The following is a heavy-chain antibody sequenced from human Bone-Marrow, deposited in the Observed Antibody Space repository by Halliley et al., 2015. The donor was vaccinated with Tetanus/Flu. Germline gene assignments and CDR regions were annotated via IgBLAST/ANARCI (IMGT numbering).Heavy chain of an antibody. Sequence: QLVQSGAEVKKPGESLKISCKGSGYTFTSYWIVWVRQMPGRGLEWMGIIYPGGSNTRYSPSFQGHVTISADRSITTAYLQWSSLQAADTAVYYCARRIAVANTGHYLDYWGQGTLVTVSS. J-gene: IGHJ4*02. V-gene: IGHV5-51*03. CDR2: IYPGGSNT. D-gene: IGHD6-19*01. CDR1: GYTFTSYW. CDR3: ARRIAVANTGHYLDY.